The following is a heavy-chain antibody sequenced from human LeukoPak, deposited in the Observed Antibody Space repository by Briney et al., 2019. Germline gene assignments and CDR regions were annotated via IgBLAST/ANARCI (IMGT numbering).Heavy chain of an antibody. CDR2: IYSGGST. Sequence: GGSLRLSCAACGFTVSSNYMSWVRQAPGKGLEWVSVIYSGGSTYYADSVKGRFTISRDNSKNTLYLQMNSLRAEDTAVYYCAREISSYGMDVWGQGTTVTVSS. CDR3: AREISSYGMDV. D-gene: IGHD6-13*01. J-gene: IGHJ6*02. V-gene: IGHV3-53*01. CDR1: GFTVSSNY.